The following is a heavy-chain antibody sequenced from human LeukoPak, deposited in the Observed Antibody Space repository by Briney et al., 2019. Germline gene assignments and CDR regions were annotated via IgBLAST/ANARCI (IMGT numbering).Heavy chain of an antibody. CDR3: AKGLIAVAPDAFDI. CDR1: GFTFTRYA. V-gene: IGHV3-23*01. Sequence: GGSLRLSCAASGFTFTRYAMSWVRQAPGKGLEWVSAITGYGGDTYYAASVKGRFTISRDNSKNTLYLQMNSLRAEDTAVYYCAKGLIAVAPDAFDIWGQGTMVTVSS. CDR2: ITGYGGDT. J-gene: IGHJ3*02. D-gene: IGHD6-19*01.